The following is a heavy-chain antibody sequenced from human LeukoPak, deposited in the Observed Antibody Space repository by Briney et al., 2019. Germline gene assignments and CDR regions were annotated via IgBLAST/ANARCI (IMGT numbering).Heavy chain of an antibody. V-gene: IGHV4-39*07. Sequence: KASETLSLTCTVSGGSISSSSYYWGWIRQPPGKGLEWIGSIYHSGSTNYNPSLKSRVTISVDTSKNQFSLELSSVTAADTAVYYCARGVPATVWDYWGQGTLVTVSS. CDR1: GGSISSSSYY. CDR3: ARGVPATVWDY. CDR2: IYHSGST. D-gene: IGHD2-2*01. J-gene: IGHJ4*02.